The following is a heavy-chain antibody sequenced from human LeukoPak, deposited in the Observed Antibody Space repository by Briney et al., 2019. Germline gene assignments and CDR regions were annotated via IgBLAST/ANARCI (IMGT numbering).Heavy chain of an antibody. CDR2: IYYSGST. CDR1: GGSISSGGYY. CDR3: ARDFWAGYPGWFDP. J-gene: IGHJ5*02. V-gene: IGHV4-31*03. D-gene: IGHD3-3*01. Sequence: SSETLSPTCTVSGGSISSGGYYWSWIRQHPGKGLEWIGYIYYSGSTYYNPSLKSRVTISVDTSKNQFSLKLSSVTAADTAVYDCARDFWAGYPGWFDPWGQGTLVTVSS.